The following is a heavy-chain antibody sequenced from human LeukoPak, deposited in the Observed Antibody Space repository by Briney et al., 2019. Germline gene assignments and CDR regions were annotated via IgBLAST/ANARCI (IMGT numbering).Heavy chain of an antibody. J-gene: IGHJ4*02. CDR2: ISGSGGST. Sequence: GSLRLSCAASGFTFSSYAMSWVRQAPGKGLEWVSAISGSGGSTYYADSVKGRFTISRDNSKNTLYLQMNSLRAEDTAVYYCARDAPKGYCSSTSCSPYWGQGTLVTVSS. CDR1: GFTFSSYA. CDR3: ARDAPKGYCSSTSCSPY. D-gene: IGHD2-2*01. V-gene: IGHV3-23*01.